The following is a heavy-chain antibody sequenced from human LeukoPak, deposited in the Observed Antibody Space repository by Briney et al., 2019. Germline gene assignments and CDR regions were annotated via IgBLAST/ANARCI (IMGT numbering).Heavy chain of an antibody. CDR1: GFTFSSYS. CDR3: AKESSSSAYFDY. V-gene: IGHV3-21*04. D-gene: IGHD6-6*01. Sequence: PGGSLRLSCAASGFTFSSYSMNWVRQAPGKGLEWVSSISSSSSYIYYADSVKGRFTISRDNAKNSLYLQMNSLRAEDMALYYCAKESSSSAYFDYWGQGTLVTVSS. CDR2: ISSSSSYI. J-gene: IGHJ4*02.